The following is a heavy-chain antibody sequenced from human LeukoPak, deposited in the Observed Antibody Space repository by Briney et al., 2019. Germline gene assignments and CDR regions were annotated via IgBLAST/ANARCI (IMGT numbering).Heavy chain of an antibody. D-gene: IGHD4-17*01. J-gene: IGHJ4*02. CDR1: AGSISSSSHH. V-gene: IGHV4-39*07. CDR2: INHSGST. Sequence: SETLSLTCTVSAGSISSSSHHWGWIRQSPGKGLEWIGEINHSGSTNYNPSLKSRVTISVDTSKNQFSLKLSSVTAADTAVYYCARSPPNYGEDYWGQGTLVTVSS. CDR3: ARSPPNYGEDY.